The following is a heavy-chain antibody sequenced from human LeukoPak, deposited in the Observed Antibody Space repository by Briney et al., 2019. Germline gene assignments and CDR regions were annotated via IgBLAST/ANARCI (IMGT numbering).Heavy chain of an antibody. CDR2: IIPIFGTA. Sequence: SVKVSCKASGGSFSSYAISWVRQAPRQGLEWMGRIIPIFGTANYAQKFQGRVTITTDESTSTAYMELSSLRSEDTAVYYCARDFSAYCGGDCYLDWGQGTLVTVSS. CDR1: GGSFSSYA. J-gene: IGHJ4*02. V-gene: IGHV1-69*05. D-gene: IGHD2-21*02. CDR3: ARDFSAYCGGDCYLD.